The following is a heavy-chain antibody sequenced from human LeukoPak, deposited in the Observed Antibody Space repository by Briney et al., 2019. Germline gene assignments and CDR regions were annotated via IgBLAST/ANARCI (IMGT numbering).Heavy chain of an antibody. V-gene: IGHV4-30-4*08. CDR1: GGSISSGLYS. CDR3: ACLVGAAELGH. Sequence: PSETLSLTCDVSGGSISSGLYSWSWIRQPPGKGLQWIGYIYYTGSTSYNPSLKSRAIISADTSKNQFSLKLSSVTAADTAVYYCACLVGAAELGHWGQGTLVTVSS. J-gene: IGHJ4*02. CDR2: IYYTGST. D-gene: IGHD1-26*01.